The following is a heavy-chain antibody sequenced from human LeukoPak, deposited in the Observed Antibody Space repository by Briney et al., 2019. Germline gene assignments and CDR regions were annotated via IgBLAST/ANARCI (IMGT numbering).Heavy chain of an antibody. CDR1: GYTFTIYD. CDR3: ALGSRYYRIDY. Sequence: GASVTVSFKSSGYTFTIYDINWVRQAPGQGLEWMGWMNPNSGNTGYAQKFQGRVTMARNTSISTAYMELSSLRSEDTAVYYCALGSRYYRIDYWGQGTLVTVSS. CDR2: MNPNSGNT. J-gene: IGHJ4*02. D-gene: IGHD1-26*01. V-gene: IGHV1-8*01.